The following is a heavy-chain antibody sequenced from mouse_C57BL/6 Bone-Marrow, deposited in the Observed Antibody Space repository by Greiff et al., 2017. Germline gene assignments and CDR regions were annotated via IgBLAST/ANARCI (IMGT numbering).Heavy chain of an antibody. CDR1: GYSITSDY. D-gene: IGHD1-1*01. Sequence: EVQLQQSGPGLANPSQTLSLTCSVTGYSITSDYWNWIRKFPGNKLEYMGYISYSGSTYYNPSLKSRISITRDTSKNQYYLQLNSVTTEDTATDYCARYGSSYYYAMDYWGQGTSVTVSS. J-gene: IGHJ4*01. CDR2: ISYSGST. CDR3: ARYGSSYYYAMDY. V-gene: IGHV3-8*01.